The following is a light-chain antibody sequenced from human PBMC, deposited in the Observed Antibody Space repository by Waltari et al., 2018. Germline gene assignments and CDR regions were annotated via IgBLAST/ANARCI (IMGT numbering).Light chain of an antibody. CDR1: QTVAGDN. J-gene: IGKJ4*01. Sequence: EILLPQSPDTLSLSPWQTATLPCRASQTVAGDNLAWYQHQRGQAPRLLIYAASSRAAGVPDRFRGSASGTDFTLTISRLEPEDFAVYYCQQFDASVLTFGGGTKVEMK. CDR3: QQFDASVLT. CDR2: AAS. V-gene: IGKV3-20*01.